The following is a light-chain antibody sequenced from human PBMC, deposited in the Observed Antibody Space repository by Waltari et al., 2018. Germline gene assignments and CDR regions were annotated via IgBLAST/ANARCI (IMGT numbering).Light chain of an antibody. CDR1: SSDVGFYNL. Sequence: QSALTQPASVSGSPGQSIPISCPGTSSDVGFYNLFSWSQQLPDKAPKLIVYEVLERPSGVSNRFSGSKSGNTASLTISGLQAEDEADYYCCSYAGRNIWVFGGGTKLTVL. CDR2: EVL. V-gene: IGLV2-23*02. CDR3: CSYAGRNIWV. J-gene: IGLJ3*02.